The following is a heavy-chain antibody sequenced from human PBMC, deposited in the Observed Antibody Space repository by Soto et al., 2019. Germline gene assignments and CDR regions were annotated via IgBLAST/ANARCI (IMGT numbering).Heavy chain of an antibody. D-gene: IGHD6-13*01. CDR2: IIPILGIA. Sequence: QVQLVQSGAEVKKPGSSVKVSCKASGGTFSSYTISWVRQAPGQGLEWMGRIIPILGIANYAQKFQGRVTITADKSTSTAYMELSSLRSEDTAVYYCARARHSSSWYGGDFDYWGQGTLVTVSS. V-gene: IGHV1-69*02. J-gene: IGHJ4*02. CDR1: GGTFSSYT. CDR3: ARARHSSSWYGGDFDY.